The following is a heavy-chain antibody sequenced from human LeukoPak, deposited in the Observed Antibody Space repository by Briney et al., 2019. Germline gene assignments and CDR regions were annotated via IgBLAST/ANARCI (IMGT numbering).Heavy chain of an antibody. CDR1: GFTFSSYA. J-gene: IGHJ4*02. D-gene: IGHD6-19*01. CDR3: ARAAYSSGWYFLFDY. CDR2: ISSNGGST. V-gene: IGHV3-64*01. Sequence: GGPLRLSCAASGFTFSSYAMHWVRQAPGKGLEYVSAISSNGGSTYYANSVKGRFTISRDNSKNTLYLQMGSLRAEDMAVYYCARAAYSSGWYFLFDYWGQGTLVTVSS.